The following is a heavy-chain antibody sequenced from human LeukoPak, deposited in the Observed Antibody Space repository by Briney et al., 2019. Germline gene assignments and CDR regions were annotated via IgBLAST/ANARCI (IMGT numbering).Heavy chain of an antibody. J-gene: IGHJ4*02. CDR3: ASVFSDSFDY. CDR2: IYTSGST. Sequence: SQTLSLTCTVSGGSISSGSYYWSWIRQPAGKGLEWIGRIYTSGSTNYNPSLESRVTISVDTSKNLFSLKLSSVTAADTAVYYCASVFSDSFDYWGQGTLVTVSS. CDR1: GGSISSGSYY. V-gene: IGHV4-61*02. D-gene: IGHD2-21*01.